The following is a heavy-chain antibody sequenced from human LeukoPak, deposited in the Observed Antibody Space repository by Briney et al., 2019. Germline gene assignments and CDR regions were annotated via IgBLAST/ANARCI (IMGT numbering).Heavy chain of an antibody. J-gene: IGHJ4*02. V-gene: IGHV3-66*02. Sequence: PGGSLRLSCTASGFTVSNNYMSWVRQAPGKGLEWVSVIYSGGSTYHADSVKDRFIISRDNSKNTLNLQMNSLRVEDSAVYYCARDRYSYGYALDCWGQGTLVTVSS. CDR3: ARDRYSYGYALDC. CDR1: GFTVSNNY. D-gene: IGHD5-18*01. CDR2: IYSGGST.